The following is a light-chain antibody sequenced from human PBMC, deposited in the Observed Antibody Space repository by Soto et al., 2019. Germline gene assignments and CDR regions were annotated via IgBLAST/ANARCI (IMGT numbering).Light chain of an antibody. Sequence: IQLTKSPSSLSASVGDRVTITCRASQSISSYLNWYQQKPGKAPKLLIYAASSLQSGVPSRFSGSGSGTDFTLTICSLQPEDFATYYCQQSYSTPRTFGQGSTVDNK. CDR3: QQSYSTPRT. J-gene: IGKJ1*01. V-gene: IGKV1-39*01. CDR1: QSISSY. CDR2: AAS.